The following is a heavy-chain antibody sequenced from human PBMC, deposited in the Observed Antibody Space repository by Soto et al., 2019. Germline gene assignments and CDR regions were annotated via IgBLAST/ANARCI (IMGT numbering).Heavy chain of an antibody. J-gene: IGHJ4*02. Sequence: PSETLSLTCAVSGGSISSGGYSWSWIRQPPGKGLEWIGYIYHSGSTYYNPSLKSRVTISVDRSKNQFSLKLSSVTAEDTAVYYCARQGYSYDQDYWGQGTLVTVSS. CDR3: ARQGYSYDQDY. CDR1: GGSISSGGYS. V-gene: IGHV4-30-2*01. D-gene: IGHD5-18*01. CDR2: IYHSGST.